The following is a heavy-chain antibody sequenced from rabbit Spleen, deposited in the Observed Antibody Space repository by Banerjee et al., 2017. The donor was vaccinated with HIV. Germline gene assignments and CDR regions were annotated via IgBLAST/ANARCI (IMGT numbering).Heavy chain of an antibody. CDR1: GFSFSDRDV. D-gene: IGHD7-1*01. CDR2: INAATGKP. CDR3: AREVEIYTGYVGYGVPNYGMDL. J-gene: IGHJ6*01. Sequence: QEQLVESGGGLVQPEGSLTLTCKASGFSFSDRDVMCWVRQAPGKGLEWIACINAATGKPVYASWAKGRFTISKTSSTTVTLQMTSLTAADTATYFCAREVEIYTGYVGYGVPNYGMDLWGPGPLVTVS. V-gene: IGHV1S45*01.